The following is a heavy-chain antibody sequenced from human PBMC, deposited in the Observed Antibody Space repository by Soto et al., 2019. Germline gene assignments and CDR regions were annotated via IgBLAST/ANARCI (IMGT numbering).Heavy chain of an antibody. CDR3: TRGYGDYVRYY. J-gene: IGHJ4*02. V-gene: IGHV3-73*01. D-gene: IGHD4-17*01. CDR2: IRSKANNYAT. Sequence: EVQLVESGGGLVQPGESLKLSCAVSGFTFSGSAMHWVRQASGKGLEWVGRIRSKANNYATAYAASVKGRFTISRDDSNNTAYLQMNSLKSEDTAVYYCTRGYGDYVRYYWGQGTLVTVSS. CDR1: GFTFSGSA.